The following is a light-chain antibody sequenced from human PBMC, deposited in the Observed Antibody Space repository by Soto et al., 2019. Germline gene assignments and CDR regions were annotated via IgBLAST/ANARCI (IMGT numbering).Light chain of an antibody. Sequence: QSVLTQPASVSGSPGQSITISCTGSGRSYNLVSWFQQSPGKAPKLIIYEDNKRPSGVSNRFSGSKSGNTASLTISGLQAEDEADYYCCSYTSSNSLDVFGTGTKLTVL. CDR2: EDN. J-gene: IGLJ1*01. CDR1: GRSYNL. V-gene: IGLV2-14*02. CDR3: CSYTSSNSLDV.